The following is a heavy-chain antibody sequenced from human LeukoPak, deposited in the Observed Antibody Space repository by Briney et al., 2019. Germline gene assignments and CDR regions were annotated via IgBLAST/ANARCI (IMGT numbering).Heavy chain of an antibody. V-gene: IGHV1-8*01. J-gene: IGHJ6*03. D-gene: IGHD3-10*01. CDR3: ARAMVRGVIINYYYMDV. Sequence: ASVKVSCKASGYTFTSYDINWVRQATGQGLEWMGWMNPNSGNTGYAQKFQGRVTMTRNTSISTVYMELSSLRSEDTAVYYCARAMVRGVIINYYYMDVWGKGTTVTVSS. CDR2: MNPNSGNT. CDR1: GYTFTSYD.